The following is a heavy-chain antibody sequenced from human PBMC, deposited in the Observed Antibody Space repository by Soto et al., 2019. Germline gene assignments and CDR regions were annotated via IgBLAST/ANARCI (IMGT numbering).Heavy chain of an antibody. CDR2: IKNKLDGGTT. CDR3: TTGELAFLSGYPNYLGP. CDR1: GMTFINAW. V-gene: IGHV3-15*05. D-gene: IGHD3-3*01. Sequence: GGSLRLSCTASGMTFINAWMNWVRQAPGKGPEWVGRIKNKLDGGTTDYAAPVKGRFNISRDDSKNTLYLQMNSLRTEDTAVYYCTTGELAFLSGYPNYLGPWRRGTMVSVSS. J-gene: IGHJ5*02.